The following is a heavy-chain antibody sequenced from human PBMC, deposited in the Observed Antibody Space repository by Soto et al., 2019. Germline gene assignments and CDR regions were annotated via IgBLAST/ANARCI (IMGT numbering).Heavy chain of an antibody. Sequence: SLRLSCASSGFTFSSYWMSWVRQAPGKGLEWVANIKQDGSEKYYVDSVKGRFTISRDNAKNSLYLQMNSLRAEDTAVYYCARDNKGNYYDSSGYYDYYYYGMDVWGQGTTVTVSS. V-gene: IGHV3-7*01. J-gene: IGHJ6*02. CDR3: ARDNKGNYYDSSGYYDYYYYGMDV. CDR1: GFTFSSYW. D-gene: IGHD3-22*01. CDR2: IKQDGSEK.